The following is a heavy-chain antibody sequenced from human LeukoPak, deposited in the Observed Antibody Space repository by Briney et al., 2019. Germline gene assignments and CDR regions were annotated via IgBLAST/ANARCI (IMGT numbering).Heavy chain of an antibody. Sequence: ASVKVSCKASGGTFSSYAIGWVRQAPGQGLEWMGGIIPIFGTANYAQKFQGRVTITADESTSTAYMELSSLRSEDTAVYYCAREALYGGNSFDYWGQGTLVTVSS. J-gene: IGHJ4*02. V-gene: IGHV1-69*01. D-gene: IGHD4-23*01. CDR2: IIPIFGTA. CDR1: GGTFSSYA. CDR3: AREALYGGNSFDY.